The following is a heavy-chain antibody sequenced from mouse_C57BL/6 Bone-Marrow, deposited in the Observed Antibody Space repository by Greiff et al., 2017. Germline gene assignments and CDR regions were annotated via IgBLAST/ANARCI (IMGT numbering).Heavy chain of an antibody. CDR2: IDPSSGGT. V-gene: IGHV1-72*01. J-gene: IGHJ2*01. Sequence: QVQLQQPGAELVKPGASVKLSCKASGYTFTSYCMHWVKQRPGRGLEWIGRIDPSSGGTKYNDKFKSKATVTVDKPSRTADMQLSSLTSEDSAVYYCASIYYDYDNYWGQGTTLTVSS. D-gene: IGHD2-4*01. CDR3: ASIYYDYDNY. CDR1: GYTFTSYC.